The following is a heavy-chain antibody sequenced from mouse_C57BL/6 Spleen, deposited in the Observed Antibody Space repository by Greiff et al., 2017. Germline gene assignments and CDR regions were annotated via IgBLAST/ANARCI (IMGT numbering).Heavy chain of an antibody. Sequence: QVQLLQPGAELVKPGPSVKVSCKASGYTFTSYWMHWVKQRPGQGLAWLGRIHPSDSATKYNQKFKGKATLTVDKSSSTAYMQLISLTSEDSAVYYCAIVGGNYRYFDVWGTGTTVTVSS. D-gene: IGHD1-1*02. CDR2: IHPSDSAT. V-gene: IGHV1-74*01. CDR3: AIVGGNYRYFDV. J-gene: IGHJ1*03. CDR1: GYTFTSYW.